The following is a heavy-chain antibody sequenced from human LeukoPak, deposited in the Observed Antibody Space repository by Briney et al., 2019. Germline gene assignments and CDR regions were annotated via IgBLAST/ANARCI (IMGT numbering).Heavy chain of an antibody. Sequence: ASVKVSCKASGGTFSSYAISWVRQAPGQGLERMGRIIPILGIANYAQKFQGRVTITADKSTSTAYMELSSLRSEDTAVYYCARGPPIVVVPAAFLFDPWGQGTLVTVSS. CDR1: GGTFSSYA. J-gene: IGHJ5*02. CDR2: IIPILGIA. CDR3: ARGPPIVVVPAAFLFDP. D-gene: IGHD2-2*01. V-gene: IGHV1-69*04.